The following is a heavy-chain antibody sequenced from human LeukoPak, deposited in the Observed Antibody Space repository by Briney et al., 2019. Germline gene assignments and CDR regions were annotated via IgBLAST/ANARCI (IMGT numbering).Heavy chain of an antibody. D-gene: IGHD6-25*01. CDR3: AKGAAAGIRGYFDY. V-gene: IGHV3-9*01. J-gene: IGHJ4*02. CDR1: GFTFDDYA. CDR2: ISYNRDGI. Sequence: AGGSLRLSCVASGFTFDDYAMHWVRQAPGKGLEWVSGISYNRDGIGYADSVEGRFTVSRDNAKNSLYLQMKSLRSEDTALYYCAKGAAAGIRGYFDYWGQGILVTVSS.